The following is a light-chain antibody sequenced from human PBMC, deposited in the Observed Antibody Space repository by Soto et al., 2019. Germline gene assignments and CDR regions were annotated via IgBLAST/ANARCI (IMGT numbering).Light chain of an antibody. CDR1: QSVGSN. J-gene: IGKJ1*01. CDR2: GAS. Sequence: EIVMTQSPDTLSVSPGERATVSCRASQSVGSNLAWYQQKPGQAPRLLMYGASTRATGVPARFSGSGSGAEFTLTLSSLQSEDFAVYYCQQYNNRPPWTFGQGTKVEIE. CDR3: QQYNNRPPWT. V-gene: IGKV3-15*01.